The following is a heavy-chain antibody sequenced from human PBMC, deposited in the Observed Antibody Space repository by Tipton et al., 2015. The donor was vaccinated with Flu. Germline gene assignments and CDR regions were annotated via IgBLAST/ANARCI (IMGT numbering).Heavy chain of an antibody. V-gene: IGHV4-4*07. J-gene: IGHJ5*02. D-gene: IGHD2-2*01. CDR2: IYTSGST. Sequence: TLSLTCTVSGGSISSYYWSWIRQPAGKGLEWIGRIYTSGSTYYNPSLKSRVTISVDTSKNQFSLKLSSVTAADTAVYYCARDLYCSSTSCYDWGWFDPWGQGTLVTVSS. CDR3: ARDLYCSSTSCYDWGWFDP. CDR1: GGSISSYY.